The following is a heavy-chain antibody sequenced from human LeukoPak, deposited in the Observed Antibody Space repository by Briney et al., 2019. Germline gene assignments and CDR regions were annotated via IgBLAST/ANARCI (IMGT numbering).Heavy chain of an antibody. CDR1: GDSVSSNSAT. D-gene: IGHD6-13*01. Sequence: SQTLPFTCAISGDSVSSNSATWNWIRQSPSRGLEWLGRTYYRSKWYNDYAVSMKSRITINPDTSKNQFSLQLNSVTPEDTAVYYCARRKAATFGMDVWGQGTTVTFSS. CDR2: TYYRSKWYN. CDR3: ARRKAATFGMDV. V-gene: IGHV6-1*01. J-gene: IGHJ6*02.